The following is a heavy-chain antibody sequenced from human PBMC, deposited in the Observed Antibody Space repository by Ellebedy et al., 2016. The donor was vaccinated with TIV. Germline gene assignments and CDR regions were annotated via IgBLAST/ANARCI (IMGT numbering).Heavy chain of an antibody. CDR1: GYTFSTYY. CDR3: ASRSRSGLVAVGNDYYAMDV. J-gene: IGHJ6*02. D-gene: IGHD6-19*01. CDR2: INPTGGST. Sequence: ASVKVSCXASGYTFSTYYTHWVRQAPGQGLEWMGIINPTGGSTSYAQKFQGRVTMTKDTSTSTVYMELSSLRSEDTAVYFCASRSRSGLVAVGNDYYAMDVWGQGTTVTVSS. V-gene: IGHV1-46*01.